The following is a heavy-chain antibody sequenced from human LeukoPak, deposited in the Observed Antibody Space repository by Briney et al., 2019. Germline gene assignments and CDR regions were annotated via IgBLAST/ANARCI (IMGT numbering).Heavy chain of an antibody. CDR3: SSSWYYYYGMDV. CDR2: INSDGSST. D-gene: IGHD6-13*01. CDR1: GFTFSSYW. J-gene: IGHJ6*02. Sequence: GGSLRLSCAASGFTFSSYWMHWVRQAPGKGLVWVSRINSDGSSTSYADSVKGRFTISRDNAKNTLYLQMNSLRADDTAVYYCSSSWYYYYGMDVWGQGTTVTVSS. V-gene: IGHV3-74*01.